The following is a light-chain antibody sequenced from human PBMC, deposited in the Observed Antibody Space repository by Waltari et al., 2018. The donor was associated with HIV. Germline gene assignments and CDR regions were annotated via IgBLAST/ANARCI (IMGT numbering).Light chain of an antibody. V-gene: IGLV2-14*03. CDR2: DVS. J-gene: IGLJ1*01. CDR1: NSDVGGYNY. Sequence: QSALTQPASVSGSPGPSITIACSGTNSDVGGYNYVPWYQQHPGKAPKLIIFDVSHRPSGISNRFSGSKSGNTASLTISGLQAEDEADYYCSSYTRSTTLDAVFGTGTKVSVL. CDR3: SSYTRSTTLDAV.